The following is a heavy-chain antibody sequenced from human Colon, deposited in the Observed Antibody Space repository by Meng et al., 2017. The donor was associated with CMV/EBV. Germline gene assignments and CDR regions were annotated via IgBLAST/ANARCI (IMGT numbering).Heavy chain of an antibody. D-gene: IGHD1-26*01. CDR2: IYYSGST. CDR1: GFSFSTYA. J-gene: IGHJ6*02. CDR3: ARGDPGGSYYGLNYYYGMDV. Sequence: GSLRLSCAASGFSFSTYAMHWVRQAPGKGLEWIGYIYYSGSTNYNPSLKSRVTISVDTSKNQFSLKLSSVTAADTAVYYCARGDPGGSYYGLNYYYGMDVWGQGTTVTVSS. V-gene: IGHV4-59*01.